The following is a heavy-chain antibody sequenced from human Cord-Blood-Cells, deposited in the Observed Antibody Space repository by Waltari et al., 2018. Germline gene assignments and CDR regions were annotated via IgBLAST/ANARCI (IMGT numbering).Heavy chain of an antibody. J-gene: IGHJ4*02. CDR1: GGSTSRSSYA. CDR2: IYYSGST. CDR3: ARHGYSYGYDY. Sequence: HLHLQESRPGLVNPSQTLSPTRTVPGGSTSRSSYACAWIRQPPGKGLEWIGSIYYSGSTYYNPSLKSRVTISVDTSKNQFSLKLSSVTAADTAVYYCARHGYSYGYDYWGQGTLVTVSS. D-gene: IGHD5-18*01. V-gene: IGHV4-39*07.